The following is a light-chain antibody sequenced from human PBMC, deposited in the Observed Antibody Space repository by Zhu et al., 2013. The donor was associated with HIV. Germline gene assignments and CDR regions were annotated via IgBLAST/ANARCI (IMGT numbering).Light chain of an antibody. V-gene: IGKV1-12*01. J-gene: IGKJ1*01. Sequence: IQVTQSPSFVSASIGDTVSISCRATQDLGDWLAWYQQKPGRGPRVLVFPASKVQSGVAARFRGQGSGTNYTLTITNLQPEDWATYYCQQGKTFPPTFGHGTTV. CDR1: QDLGDW. CDR3: QQGKTFPPT. CDR2: PAS.